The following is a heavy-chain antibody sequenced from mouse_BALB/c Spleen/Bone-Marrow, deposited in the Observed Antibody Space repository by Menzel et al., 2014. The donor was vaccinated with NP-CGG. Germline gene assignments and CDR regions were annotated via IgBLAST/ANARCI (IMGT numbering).Heavy chain of an antibody. D-gene: IGHD3-1*01. CDR1: GYTFGSYW. CDR3: ATARATSYYGMDY. J-gene: IGHJ4*01. V-gene: IGHV1-9*01. CDR2: ILPGRGSN. Sequence: VQLQQSGAELMKPGASVKISCKATGYTFGSYWIEWVKQRPGHGLEWIGEILPGRGSNKYNEKFKGKATFTADTSSNTAYMQLSSLTSEDSAVYYCATARATSYYGMDYWGQGTSVTVSS.